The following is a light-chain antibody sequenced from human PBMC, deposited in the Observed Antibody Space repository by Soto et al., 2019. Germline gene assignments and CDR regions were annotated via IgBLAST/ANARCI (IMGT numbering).Light chain of an antibody. J-gene: IGLJ1*01. CDR1: SSDVGGYDY. CDR3: SSYAGGKNFYV. CDR2: EVT. V-gene: IGLV2-8*01. Sequence: QSVLTQPPSASGSPGQTVTISCTGTSSDVGGYDYVSWYQQHPGEAPKLIIYEVTKRPSGVPDHFSGSKSGNTASLTVSGLQAEDEADYHCSSYAGGKNFYVFGTGTK.